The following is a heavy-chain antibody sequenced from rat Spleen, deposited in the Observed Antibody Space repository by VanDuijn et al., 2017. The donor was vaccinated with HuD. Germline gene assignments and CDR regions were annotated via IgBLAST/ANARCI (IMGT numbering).Heavy chain of an antibody. V-gene: IGHV5-58*01. CDR3: TREGYGGYY. CDR1: GFTFSRYW. CDR2: ISNDGGTT. D-gene: IGHD1-11*01. Sequence: EVQLVESGGGLVQPGRSLKLSCVASGFTFSRYWMYWVRQAPGKGLEWVSSISNDGGTTYYPDSVKGRFTISRDNAENTLYLQMNSLRSEDTATYYCTREGYGGYYWGQGVMVTVSS. J-gene: IGHJ2*01.